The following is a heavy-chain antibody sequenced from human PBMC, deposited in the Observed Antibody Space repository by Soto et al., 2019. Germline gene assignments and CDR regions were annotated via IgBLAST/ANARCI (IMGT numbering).Heavy chain of an antibody. D-gene: IGHD3-9*01. CDR1: GFTFSSYG. Sequence: QVQLVESGGGVVQPGRSLRLSCAASGFTFSSYGMHWVRQAPGKGLEWVAVISYDGSNKYYADSVKGRFTISRDNSTNTLYLQMNSLRAEDTAVYYCAKDEGERYFDWSQGYYGMDVWGQGTTVTVSS. CDR2: ISYDGSNK. CDR3: AKDEGERYFDWSQGYYGMDV. V-gene: IGHV3-30*18. J-gene: IGHJ6*02.